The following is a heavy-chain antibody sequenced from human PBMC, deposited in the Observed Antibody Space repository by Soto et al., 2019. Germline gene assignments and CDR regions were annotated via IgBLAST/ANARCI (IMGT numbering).Heavy chain of an antibody. CDR3: ARVPPELHCGGDCYSGRFDY. CDR2: IIPIFGTA. CDR1: GGTFSSYA. Sequence: QVQLVQSGAEVKKPGSSVKVSCKASGGTFSSYAISWVRQAPGQGLEWMGGIIPIFGTANYAQKFQGRVTITADESTSTAYMELSSLRSEDTAVYYCARVPPELHCGGDCYSGRFDYWGQGTLVTVSS. J-gene: IGHJ4*02. D-gene: IGHD2-21*02. V-gene: IGHV1-69*12.